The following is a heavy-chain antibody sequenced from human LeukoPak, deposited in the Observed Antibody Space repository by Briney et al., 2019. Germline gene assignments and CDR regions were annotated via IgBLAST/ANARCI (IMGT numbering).Heavy chain of an antibody. Sequence: GASVKVSCKASGYTFTSYGISWVRQAPGQGLEWMGWISAYNGNTNYAQKFQGRVTIIADKFTSTAYMELSSLRSEDTAMYYCARDQKVGATPYFGMDVWGQGTTVTVSS. D-gene: IGHD1-26*01. CDR1: GYTFTSYG. CDR3: ARDQKVGATPYFGMDV. V-gene: IGHV1-18*01. J-gene: IGHJ6*02. CDR2: ISAYNGNT.